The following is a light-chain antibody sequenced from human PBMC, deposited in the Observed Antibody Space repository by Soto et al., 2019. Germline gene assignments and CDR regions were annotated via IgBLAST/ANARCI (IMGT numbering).Light chain of an antibody. V-gene: IGKV3-11*01. J-gene: IGKJ4*01. Sequence: DIVLTQSPATLSLSPGERATLSCRASQSVSSYLAWYQQKPGQAPRLLIYDASNRATGIPARFSGSGSGTDFTLTISSLEPEDFAIYYCQQRSSLPLTFGGGTKVEIK. CDR2: DAS. CDR1: QSVSSY. CDR3: QQRSSLPLT.